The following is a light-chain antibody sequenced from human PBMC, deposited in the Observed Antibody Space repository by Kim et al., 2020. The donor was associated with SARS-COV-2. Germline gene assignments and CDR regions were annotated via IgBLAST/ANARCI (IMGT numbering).Light chain of an antibody. Sequence: SVKLTCTLSSEDKTYDIAWHQQLPEKGPRYLMNVDSDGSHTRGDGIPDRFSGSSSGAERYLTISSLQPEDEADYYCLTWGPGIRVFGGGTQLTVL. CDR1: SEDKTYD. CDR3: LTWGPGIRV. J-gene: IGLJ2*01. V-gene: IGLV4-69*01. CDR2: VDSDGSH.